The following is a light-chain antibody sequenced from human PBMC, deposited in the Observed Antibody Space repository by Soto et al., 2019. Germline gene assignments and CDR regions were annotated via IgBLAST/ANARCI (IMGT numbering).Light chain of an antibody. CDR3: QQYENSPLT. J-gene: IGKJ3*01. CDR1: QSVSSSY. Sequence: IVLTQSPGTLSLSPGERATLSCRASQSVSSSYLAWYQQKPGQPPRLLIYAASSRATGIPDRFSGSVSGTDFILTISRLEPEDFAVYYCQQYENSPLTFGPGTKVDIK. V-gene: IGKV3-20*01. CDR2: AAS.